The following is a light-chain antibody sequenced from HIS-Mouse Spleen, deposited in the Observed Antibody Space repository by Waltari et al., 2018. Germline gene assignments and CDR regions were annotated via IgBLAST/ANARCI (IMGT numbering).Light chain of an antibody. Sequence: DIVMTQSPDSLAVSLGERATINCKSSQSVLYSSNNKNYLAWYQQKPGQPPKLLIYWASTRESGVPDLFSGSGSGTDFTLTISSLQVEDVAVYYCQQYYTTPYTFGQGTKLEIK. J-gene: IGKJ2*01. CDR3: QQYYTTPYT. CDR1: QSVLYSSNNKNY. CDR2: WAS. V-gene: IGKV4-1*01.